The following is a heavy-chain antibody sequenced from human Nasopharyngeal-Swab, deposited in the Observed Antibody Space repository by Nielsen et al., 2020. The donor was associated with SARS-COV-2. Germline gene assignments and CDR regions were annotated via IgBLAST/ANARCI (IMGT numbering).Heavy chain of an antibody. V-gene: IGHV3-23*01. CDR1: GFTFSSYS. CDR2: ISGSGGST. D-gene: IGHD2-2*01. Sequence: GESLKISCAASGFTFSSYSMNWVRQARGKGLEWVSAISGSGGSTYYADSVKGQFTISRDNSKNTLYLQMNSLRAEDTAVYYCANMPIDYWGQGTLVTVSS. J-gene: IGHJ4*02. CDR3: ANMPIDY.